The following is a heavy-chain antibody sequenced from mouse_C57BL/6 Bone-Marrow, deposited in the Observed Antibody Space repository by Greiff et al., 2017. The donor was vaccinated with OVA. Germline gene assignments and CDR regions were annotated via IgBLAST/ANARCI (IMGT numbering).Heavy chain of an antibody. CDR3: ARDPYYSNGFYAMDY. J-gene: IGHJ4*01. Sequence: EVMLVESGGGLVQSGRSLRLSCATSGFTFSDFYMEWVRQAPGKGLEWIAASRNKANDYTTEYSASVKGRFIVSRDTSQSSLYLQMNALRAEDTAIYYCARDPYYSNGFYAMDYWGQGTSVTVSS. V-gene: IGHV7-1*01. CDR2: SRNKANDYTT. D-gene: IGHD2-5*01. CDR1: GFTFSDFY.